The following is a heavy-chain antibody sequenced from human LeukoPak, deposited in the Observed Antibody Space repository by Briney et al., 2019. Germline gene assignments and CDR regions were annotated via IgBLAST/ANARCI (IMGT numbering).Heavy chain of an antibody. CDR2: INPNSGGT. V-gene: IGHV1-2*02. CDR3: ARGGPTVTTSDSGWFDP. Sequence: ASVKVSCKVSGYTFIGYYIHWVRQAPGQGLEYMGWINPNSGGTSYAQQFQGRVTMTRDTSISTAYMELSRLRSDDTAVYYCARGGPTVTTSDSGWFDPWGQGTLVTVSS. CDR1: GYTFIGYY. D-gene: IGHD4-17*01. J-gene: IGHJ5*02.